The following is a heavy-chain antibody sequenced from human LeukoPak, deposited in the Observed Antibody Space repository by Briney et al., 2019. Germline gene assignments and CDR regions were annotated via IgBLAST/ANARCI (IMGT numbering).Heavy chain of an antibody. Sequence: GSLRLSCAASGFTFSSYGMHWVRPAPGKGLEWVAFIRYDGSNKYYADSVKGRFTISRGNSKNTLYLQMNSLRAEDTAVYYCARLPAYCSSTSCYYDYWGQGTLVTVSS. D-gene: IGHD2-2*01. CDR3: ARLPAYCSSTSCYYDY. J-gene: IGHJ4*02. V-gene: IGHV3-30*02. CDR1: GFTFSSYG. CDR2: IRYDGSNK.